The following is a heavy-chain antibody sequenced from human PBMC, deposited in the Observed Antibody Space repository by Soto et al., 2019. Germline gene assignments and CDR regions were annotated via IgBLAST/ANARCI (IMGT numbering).Heavy chain of an antibody. CDR1: GGSISSGDYY. J-gene: IGHJ4*02. D-gene: IGHD3-9*01. CDR3: ARRPRYTAGADKAYFDY. Sequence: PSETLSLTCTVSGGSISSGDYYWSWIRQPPGKGLEWIGYIYYSGSTYYNPSLKSRVTISVDTSKNQFSLKLSSVTAADTAVYYCARRPRYTAGADKAYFDYWGQGTRVTVSS. CDR2: IYYSGST. V-gene: IGHV4-30-4*01.